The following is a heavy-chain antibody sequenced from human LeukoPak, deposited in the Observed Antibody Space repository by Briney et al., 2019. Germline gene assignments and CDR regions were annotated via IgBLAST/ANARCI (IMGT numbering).Heavy chain of an antibody. Sequence: GGSLRLSCAASGFTFSSYAMSWVRQAPGKGLEWVSAISGRDGSTYYADSVKGRFTISRDNSKNTLYLQVNSLRAEDTAVYYCAKGSTVTKLYFEYWGQGTLVTVSS. V-gene: IGHV3-23*01. D-gene: IGHD1-1*01. CDR3: AKGSTVTKLYFEY. CDR2: ISGRDGST. CDR1: GFTFSSYA. J-gene: IGHJ4*02.